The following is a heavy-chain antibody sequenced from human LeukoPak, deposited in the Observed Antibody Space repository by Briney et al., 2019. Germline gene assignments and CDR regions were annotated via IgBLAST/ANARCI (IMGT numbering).Heavy chain of an antibody. CDR2: ISSSSGYI. CDR3: ARARSESPRSFDY. Sequence: GGSLRLSCAASGFTFSNHTMTWVRQAPGKGLEWVSSISSSSGYIYYADSVTGRFTISRDNAKNSLYLQMNSLRAEDTAVYYCARARSESPRSFDYWGQGTLVTVSS. D-gene: IGHD4-17*01. V-gene: IGHV3-21*01. J-gene: IGHJ4*02. CDR1: GFTFSNHT.